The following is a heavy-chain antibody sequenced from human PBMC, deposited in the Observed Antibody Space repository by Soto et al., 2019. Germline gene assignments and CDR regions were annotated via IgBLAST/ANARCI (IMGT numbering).Heavy chain of an antibody. J-gene: IGHJ6*02. CDR3: ARGMMYSFFLTPRSYYAMVF. Sequence: GGSLRLSSAVSWFTDTSNYMTWVRQAPGKGLEWVSGIYGATGTYYADSVMGRSTISRDSSKSTLYLQMNSLRAEDTGVYYCARGMMYSFFLTPRSYYAMVFWCQATSVTV. CDR2: IYGATGT. V-gene: IGHV3-53*01. D-gene: IGHD2-8*01. CDR1: WFTDTSNY.